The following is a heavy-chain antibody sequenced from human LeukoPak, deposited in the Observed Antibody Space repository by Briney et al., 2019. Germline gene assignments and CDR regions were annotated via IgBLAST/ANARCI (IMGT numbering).Heavy chain of an antibody. V-gene: IGHV3-7*01. CDR3: VSAPHSYYLDL. Sequence: PGGSLRLSCAASGFTFTTYWMTWVRQAPGTGLEWVANIKEDGSEKYYVDSVEGRFAISRDNTKNSLYLQMNSLRADDRAVYYCVSAPHSYYLDLWGQGTLVTVSS. CDR2: IKEDGSEK. CDR1: GFTFTTYW. D-gene: IGHD1-14*01. J-gene: IGHJ4*02.